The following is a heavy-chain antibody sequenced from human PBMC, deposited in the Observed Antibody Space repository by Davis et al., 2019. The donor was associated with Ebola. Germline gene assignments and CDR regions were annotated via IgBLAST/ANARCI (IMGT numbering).Heavy chain of an antibody. CDR2: ISSSSSYI. J-gene: IGHJ6*04. CDR3: ARDSMVRGVIMIHYGMDV. Sequence: GESLKISCAASGFTFSSYSMNWVRQAPGKGLEWVSSISSSSSYIYYADSVKGRFTISRDNAKNSLYLQMNSLRAEDTAVYYCARDSMVRGVIMIHYGMDVWGKGTTVTVSS. CDR1: GFTFSSYS. D-gene: IGHD3-10*01. V-gene: IGHV3-21*04.